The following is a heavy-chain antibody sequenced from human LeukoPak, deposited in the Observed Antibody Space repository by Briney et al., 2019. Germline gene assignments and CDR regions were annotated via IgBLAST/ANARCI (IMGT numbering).Heavy chain of an antibody. CDR2: IYTSGST. D-gene: IGHD2-15*01. CDR1: GGSISSGDYY. CDR3: AREGSHHALYY. Sequence: SQTLSLTCTVSGGSISSGDYYWSWIRQPAGKGLEWIGRIYTSGSTNYNPSLKSRVTISVDTSKNQFSLKLSSVTAADTAVYYCAREGSHHALYYWGQGTLVTVSS. V-gene: IGHV4-61*02. J-gene: IGHJ4*02.